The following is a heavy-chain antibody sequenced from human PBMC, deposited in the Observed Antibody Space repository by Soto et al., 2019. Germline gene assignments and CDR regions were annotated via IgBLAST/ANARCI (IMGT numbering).Heavy chain of an antibody. D-gene: IGHD3-16*01. CDR2: IYYSGYT. V-gene: IGHV4-39*01. CDR3: ARHNGPLYVGYYYDMDV. Sequence: QLQLQESGPGLVKPSETLSLTCTVSGGSISSSSYYWGWIRQPPGKVLEWIGSIYYSGYTYYNPSLKSRVTISVDTSKNQFSLKLSSVTAADTAVYYCARHNGPLYVGYYYDMDVWGQGTTATVSS. CDR1: GGSISSSSYY. J-gene: IGHJ6*02.